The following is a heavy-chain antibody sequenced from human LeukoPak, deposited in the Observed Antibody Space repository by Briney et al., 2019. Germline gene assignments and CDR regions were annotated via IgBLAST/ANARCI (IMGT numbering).Heavy chain of an antibody. CDR3: SRKDGLGGLGPFDY. Sequence: SQTLSLTCTVSGDSISSASHYWSWIRQPAGKGLEWIGLIYATGSYSYNPALKSRVTISVDTAKNQFSLKLNSVTAADPAVYFWSRKDGLGGLGPFDYWGQGTLV. J-gene: IGHJ4*01. CDR2: IYATGSY. V-gene: IGHV4-61*02. CDR1: GDSISSASHY. D-gene: IGHD5-12*01.